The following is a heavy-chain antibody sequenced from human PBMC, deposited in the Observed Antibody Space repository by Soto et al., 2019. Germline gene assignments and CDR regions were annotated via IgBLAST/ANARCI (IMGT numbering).Heavy chain of an antibody. V-gene: IGHV1-8*01. J-gene: IGHJ4*01. D-gene: IGHD2-15*01. CDR3: ARSYCSGGSCYRCFDY. CDR1: GYTFTSYD. CDR2: MNPNSGNT. Sequence: QVQLVQSGAEVKKPGASVKVSCKASGYTFTSYDINWVRQATGQGLEWMGWMNPNSGNTGYAQKFQGRVTMTRNTSISTAYMELSSLRSEDTAVYYCARSYCSGGSCYRCFDYWGQEPWSPSPQ.